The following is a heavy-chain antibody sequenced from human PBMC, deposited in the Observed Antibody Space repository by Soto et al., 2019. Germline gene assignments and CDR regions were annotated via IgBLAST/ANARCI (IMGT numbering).Heavy chain of an antibody. V-gene: IGHV3-30*18. CDR1: GFTFSSYG. Sequence: QVQLVEAGGGVVQPGRSLRLSCAASGFTFSSYGMHWVRQAPGKGLEWVAVISYDGSNKYYADSVKGRFTISRDNSKNTLDLQMNSLSAEDTAVYYCAKAGTWIQLWLLDYWGQGTLVTVSS. CDR3: AKAGTWIQLWLLDY. J-gene: IGHJ4*02. D-gene: IGHD5-18*01. CDR2: ISYDGSNK.